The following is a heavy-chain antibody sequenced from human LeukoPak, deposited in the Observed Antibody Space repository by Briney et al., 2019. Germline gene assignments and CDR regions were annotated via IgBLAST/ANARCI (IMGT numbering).Heavy chain of an antibody. CDR1: GFTVSSHY. CDR3: ARAATYYFDSGVYYYLPLDY. CDR2: INSGSSYI. V-gene: IGHV3-21*06. D-gene: IGHD3-22*01. Sequence: GGSLRLSCAASGFTVSSHYMSWVRQAPGKGLEWVSSINSGSSYIYYGDSVKGRFIISRDNAKNSLYLQMNTLRAEDTAVYYCARAATYYFDSGVYYYLPLDYWGQGTLVTVSS. J-gene: IGHJ4*02.